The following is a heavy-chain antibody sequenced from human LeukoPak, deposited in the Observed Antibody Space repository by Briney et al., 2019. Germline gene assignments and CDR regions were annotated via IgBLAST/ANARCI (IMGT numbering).Heavy chain of an antibody. D-gene: IGHD6-19*01. CDR3: ARDPYSGGYGAYYYYYMDV. CDR1: GFAFSSYN. CDR2: ITTSSTYM. J-gene: IGHJ6*03. V-gene: IGHV3-21*01. Sequence: GAALRLSSSASGFAFSSYNMNWVRRTPGKGLEWVSSITTSSTYMFYADSVRGRFTISRDNAENSLYLQMNSLRAEDTAVYYCARDPYSGGYGAYYYYYMDVWGKGTTVTVSS.